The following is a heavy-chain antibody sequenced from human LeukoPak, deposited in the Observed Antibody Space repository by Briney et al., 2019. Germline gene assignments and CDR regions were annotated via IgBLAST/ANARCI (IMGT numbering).Heavy chain of an antibody. CDR2: VHYSGKT. D-gene: IGHD1-14*01. CDR3: ARHLGRNNWFDP. V-gene: IGHV4-39*01. J-gene: IGHJ5*02. CDR1: GGSISSNDYY. Sequence: SETLSLTCTVSGGSISSNDYYWDWIRQPPGKGLEWIGNVHYSGKTYYNPSLKSRVTISVDTSRNQFSLRLSSVTAADAAVYYCARHLGRNNWFDPWGQGILVTFSS.